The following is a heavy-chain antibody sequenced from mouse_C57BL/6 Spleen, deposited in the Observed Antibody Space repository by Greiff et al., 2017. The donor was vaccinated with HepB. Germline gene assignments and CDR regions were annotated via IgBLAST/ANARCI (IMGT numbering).Heavy chain of an antibody. CDR3: ARTGYSNYVDYAMDY. CDR1: GYTFTSYW. CDR2: IDPSDSYT. D-gene: IGHD2-5*01. Sequence: QVQLQQPGAELVRPGPSVKLSCKASGYTFTSYWMHWVKQRPGQGLEWIGVIDPSDSYTNYNQKFKGKATLTVDTSSSTAYMQLSSLTSEDSAVYYCARTGYSNYVDYAMDYWGQGTSVTVSS. V-gene: IGHV1-59*01. J-gene: IGHJ4*01.